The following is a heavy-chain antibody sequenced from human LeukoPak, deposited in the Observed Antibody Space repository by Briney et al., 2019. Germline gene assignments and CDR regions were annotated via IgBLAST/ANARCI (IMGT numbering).Heavy chain of an antibody. Sequence: GGPLRLSCAASGFTFSIYWMRWVRQAPGKGLEWVSIIYSGGGTYYAASVKGRFTISRDNSKNTLYLQMNSLRAEDTAVYYCATNLGSYPRSWAHWGQGTLVTVSS. J-gene: IGHJ4*02. CDR2: IYSGGGT. CDR1: GFTFSIYW. V-gene: IGHV3-66*02. D-gene: IGHD1-26*01. CDR3: ATNLGSYPRSWAH.